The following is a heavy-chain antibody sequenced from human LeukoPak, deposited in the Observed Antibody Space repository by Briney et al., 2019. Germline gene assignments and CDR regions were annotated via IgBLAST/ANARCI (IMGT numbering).Heavy chain of an antibody. J-gene: IGHJ4*02. CDR2: IQYDGSKR. V-gene: IGHV3-30*02. Sequence: GGSLRLSCVASGFTFSSNGMHWVRQAPGKGLEWVTFIQYDGSKRYYADSVKGRFTISRDNSKNTLYLEMNSLRAEDTAVYYCAKGGGGVVAHWGQGTLVTVSS. D-gene: IGHD3-16*02. CDR1: GFTFSSNG. CDR3: AKGGGGVVAH.